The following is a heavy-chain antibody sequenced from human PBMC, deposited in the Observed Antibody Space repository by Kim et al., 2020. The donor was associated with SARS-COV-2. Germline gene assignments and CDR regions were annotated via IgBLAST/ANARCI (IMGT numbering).Heavy chain of an antibody. CDR2: ISCDGGST. V-gene: IGHV3-43*01. CDR3: AKDEGDCSSTSCYADCYYYGMGD. D-gene: IGHD2-2*01. CDR1: GFTFDDYT. Sequence: GGSLRLSCAASGFTFDDYTMHWVRQAPGKGLEWVSLISCDGGSTYYADSVKGRFTISRDNSKNSLYLQMNSLRTEDTALYYCAKDEGDCSSTSCYADCYYYGMGDWGQGTTVTVS. J-gene: IGHJ6*02.